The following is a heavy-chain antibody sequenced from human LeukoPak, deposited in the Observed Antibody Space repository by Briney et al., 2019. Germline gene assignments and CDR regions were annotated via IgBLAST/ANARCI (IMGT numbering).Heavy chain of an antibody. CDR3: ARVTAAGTWTFDI. CDR2: MNRNSGNT. D-gene: IGHD6-13*01. CDR1: GDTFGIND. J-gene: IGHJ3*02. Sequence: GASVKVSCKASGDTFGINDINWLRQATGQGLEWMGWMNRNSGNTGYAQKFQGRVTMTRNTSISTAYMELTDLTSEDTAVYSCARVTAAGTWTFDIWGQGTTVTVSS. V-gene: IGHV1-8*01.